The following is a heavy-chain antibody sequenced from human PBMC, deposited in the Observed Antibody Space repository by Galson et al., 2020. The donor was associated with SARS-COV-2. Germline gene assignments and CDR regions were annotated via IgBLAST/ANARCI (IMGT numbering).Heavy chain of an antibody. CDR1: GFTFSSYA. J-gene: IGHJ4*02. V-gene: IGHV3-30*01. Sequence: GGSLRLSCAASGFTFSSYAMHWVRQAPGKGLEWVAVISYDGSNKYYADSVKGRFTISRDNSKNTLYLQMNSLRAEDTAVYYCARGGGGYFEPWGYWGQGTLVTVSS. CDR3: ARGGGGYFEPWGY. CDR2: ISYDGSNK. D-gene: IGHD3-9*01.